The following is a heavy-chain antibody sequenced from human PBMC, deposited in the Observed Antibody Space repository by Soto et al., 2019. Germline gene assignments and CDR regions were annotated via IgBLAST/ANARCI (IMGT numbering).Heavy chain of an antibody. CDR2: IYSGGST. J-gene: IGHJ4*02. D-gene: IGHD6-13*01. V-gene: IGHV3-53*01. CDR3: ARGGRHYSSSWSHFDY. Sequence: EVQLVESGGGLIQPGGSLRLSCAASGFTVSSNYMSWVRQAPGKGLEWVSVIYSGGSTYYADSVKGRFTISRDNSTNTLYLQMNSLRAEDTAVYYCARGGRHYSSSWSHFDYWGQGTLVTVSS. CDR1: GFTVSSNY.